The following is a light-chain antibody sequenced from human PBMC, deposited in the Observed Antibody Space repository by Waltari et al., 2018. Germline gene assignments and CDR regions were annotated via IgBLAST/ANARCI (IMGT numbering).Light chain of an antibody. V-gene: IGKV1-33*01. CDR1: QDIGNY. CDR3: QQHDDLLGA. Sequence: DIQMTQSPPSLSASVGARVTTTCQASQDIGNYLNWYQQKPGKAPKLLIYDASRLETGVPSRFSGSRSGTDFTFTISSLQPEDIATYYCQQHDDLLGAFGGGTKVEIK. CDR2: DAS. J-gene: IGKJ4*01.